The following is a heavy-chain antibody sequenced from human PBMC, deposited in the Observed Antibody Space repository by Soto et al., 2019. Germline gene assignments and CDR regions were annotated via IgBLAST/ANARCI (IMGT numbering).Heavy chain of an antibody. CDR1: CGSISIYY. D-gene: IGHD3-3*01. CDR3: ERVRDFWSGYYWFDP. V-gene: IGHV4-59*01. Sequence: SEALSLTCTVSCGSISIYYWSWMRQPPGKGLEWSGYIYYSGITDYNPSLTSRVTISVDTSKNQFSLKLTSVTAADTAVYYCERVRDFWSGYYWFDPWGQGTLVTVSS. CDR2: IYYSGIT. J-gene: IGHJ5*02.